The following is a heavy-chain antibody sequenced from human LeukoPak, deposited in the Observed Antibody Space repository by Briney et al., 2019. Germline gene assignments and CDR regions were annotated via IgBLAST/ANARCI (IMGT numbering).Heavy chain of an antibody. CDR1: GGSISSSSYY. J-gene: IGHJ5*02. CDR2: IYYSGST. V-gene: IGHV4-39*01. CDR3: ARHRDIVVVVAAPNWFDP. D-gene: IGHD2-15*01. Sequence: KPSETLSLTCTVSGGSISSSSYYWGWIRQPPGKGLEWIGSIYYSGSTYYNPSLKSRVTISVDTSKNQFSLKLSSVTAADTAVYYCARHRDIVVVVAAPNWFDPWGQGTLVTVPS.